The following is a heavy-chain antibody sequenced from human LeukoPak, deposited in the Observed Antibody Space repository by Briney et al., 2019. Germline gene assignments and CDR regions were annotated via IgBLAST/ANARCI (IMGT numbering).Heavy chain of an antibody. J-gene: IGHJ4*02. D-gene: IGHD3-3*01. CDR1: GFTFSSYW. V-gene: IGHV3-74*01. Sequence: GGSLRLSCAASGFTFSSYWMQWVRQAPGKGLVWVSRINSAGSSTSYADSVKGRFTISRDNAKNTLYLQMNSLRAEDTAVYYCARARITIFGVVTHFDYWGQGTLVTVSS. CDR3: ARARITIFGVVTHFDY. CDR2: INSAGSST.